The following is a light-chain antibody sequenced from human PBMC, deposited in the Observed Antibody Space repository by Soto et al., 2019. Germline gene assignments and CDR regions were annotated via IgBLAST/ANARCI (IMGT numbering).Light chain of an antibody. CDR3: AAWDDSLSGPV. CDR1: SSNIGSHY. Sequence: QSVLTQPPSASGTPGQRVTVSCSGSSSNIGSHYVSWYQQLPGTAPRLLIYRNNLRPSGVPDRFSGSKSGTSVSLAISGLRSDDEADYYCAAWDDSLSGPVFGGGTKVTVL. J-gene: IGLJ3*02. V-gene: IGLV1-47*01. CDR2: RNN.